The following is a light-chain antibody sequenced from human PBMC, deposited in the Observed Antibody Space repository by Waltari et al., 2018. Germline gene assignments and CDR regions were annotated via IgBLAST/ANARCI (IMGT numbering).Light chain of an antibody. CDR1: QDIRNY. V-gene: IGKV1-33*01. J-gene: IGKJ4*01. CDR2: DSS. Sequence: DIQMTQSPSSLSASVGDRVTITCQASQDIRNYLNWYQQKSGKAPKLLIYDSSNLETGVPSRFSGRGSETDFSFTISSLQPEDIATYYCLQSDNLPLTFGGGTKVEIK. CDR3: LQSDNLPLT.